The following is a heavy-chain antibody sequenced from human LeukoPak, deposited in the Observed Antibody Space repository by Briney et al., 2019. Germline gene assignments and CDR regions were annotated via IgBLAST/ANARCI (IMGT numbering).Heavy chain of an antibody. J-gene: IGHJ2*01. CDR1: GGSISSYY. V-gene: IGHV4-59*01. CDR3: ARSDRDLWYFDL. Sequence: SETLSLTCTVSGGSISSYYWSWFRQPPGKGLEWIGYVYYSGTTNYKYKSSLKSRVTISVDTSKNQFSLRLSSVTAADTAVYYCARSDRDLWYFDLWGRGTLVTVSS. CDR2: VYYSGTT.